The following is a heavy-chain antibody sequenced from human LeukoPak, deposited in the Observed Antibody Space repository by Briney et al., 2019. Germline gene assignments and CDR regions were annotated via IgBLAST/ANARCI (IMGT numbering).Heavy chain of an antibody. D-gene: IGHD3-3*01. Sequence: GGSLRLPCAASGFTFSDYYMSWIRQAPGKGLEWVSYISSSGSTIYYADSVKGRFTTSRDNAKNSLYLQMNSLRAEDTAVYYCARVFVGVGYYYMDVWGKGTTVTVSS. CDR2: ISSSGSTI. CDR3: ARVFVGVGYYYMDV. J-gene: IGHJ6*03. CDR1: GFTFSDYY. V-gene: IGHV3-11*01.